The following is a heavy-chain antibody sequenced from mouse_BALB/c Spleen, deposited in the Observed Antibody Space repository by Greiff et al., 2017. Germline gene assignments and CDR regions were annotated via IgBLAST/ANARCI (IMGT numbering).Heavy chain of an antibody. CDR3: AREGYGYDFDY. Sequence: EVKLQESGPELVKPGASVKISCKASGYSFTGYYMHWVKQSHVKSLEWIGRINPYNGATSYNQNFKDKASLTVDKSSSTAYMELHSLTSEDSAVYYCAREGYGYDFDYWGQGTTLTVSS. J-gene: IGHJ2*01. CDR2: INPYNGAT. CDR1: GYSFTGYY. D-gene: IGHD2-2*01. V-gene: IGHV1-31*01.